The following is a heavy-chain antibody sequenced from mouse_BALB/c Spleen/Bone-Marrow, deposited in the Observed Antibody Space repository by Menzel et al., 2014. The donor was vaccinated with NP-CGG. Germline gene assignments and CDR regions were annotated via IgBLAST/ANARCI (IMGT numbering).Heavy chain of an antibody. CDR1: GYTFTDYV. J-gene: IGHJ4*01. Sequence: QVQLKQSGPELVKPGASVKMSCKASGYTFTDYVITWVKQRTGQGLEWIGEIYPGSGSTYYNEKFKGKATLTADKSSNTAYMQLDSLTSEDSAVYFCARLDGNYRYAMDYWGQGTSVTVSS. V-gene: IGHV1-77*01. CDR3: ARLDGNYRYAMDY. CDR2: IYPGSGST. D-gene: IGHD2-1*01.